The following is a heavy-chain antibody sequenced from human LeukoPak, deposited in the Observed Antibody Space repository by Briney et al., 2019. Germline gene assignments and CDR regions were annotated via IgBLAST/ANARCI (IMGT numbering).Heavy chain of an antibody. D-gene: IGHD6-6*01. V-gene: IGHV1-3*01. Sequence: ASVKVSCKASGYAFTSYAMHWVRQAPGQRLEWMGWINAGNGNTKYSQKFQGRVTITRDTSASTAYMELSSLRSEDTAVYYCARGLPEYSSSSTRGRLVRQIFDPWGQGTLVTVSS. CDR1: GYAFTSYA. CDR2: INAGNGNT. J-gene: IGHJ5*02. CDR3: ARGLPEYSSSSTRGRLVRQIFDP.